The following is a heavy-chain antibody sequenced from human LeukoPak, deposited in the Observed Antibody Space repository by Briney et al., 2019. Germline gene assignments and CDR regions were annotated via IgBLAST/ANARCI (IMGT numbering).Heavy chain of an antibody. CDR3: AKDRFLGGYNYGYDH. CDR2: ISGSGGST. CDR1: GFTFSAYA. D-gene: IGHD5-24*01. V-gene: IGHV3-23*01. J-gene: IGHJ4*02. Sequence: GGSLRDSCAASGFTFSAYAMSWVRQAPGKGLEWVSVISGSGGSTYYADSVKGRFTISRDNSKKTLYLQMNSLRAEDTAVYYCAKDRFLGGYNYGYDHWGQGTLATVSS.